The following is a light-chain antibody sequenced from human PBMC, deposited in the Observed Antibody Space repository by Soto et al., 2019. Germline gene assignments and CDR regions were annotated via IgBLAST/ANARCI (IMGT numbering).Light chain of an antibody. CDR3: QQHLSYPIT. Sequence: DTQMTQPPSNLSASVGERGTITCPAGQRISTYLNWYQHKPGKAPKLLIYAASTLQSGVPLSFSGSGSGTSGPITISSLKTEDGATYDRQQHLSYPITFGQGTRLEIK. V-gene: IGKV1-9*01. CDR2: AAS. J-gene: IGKJ5*01. CDR1: QRISTY.